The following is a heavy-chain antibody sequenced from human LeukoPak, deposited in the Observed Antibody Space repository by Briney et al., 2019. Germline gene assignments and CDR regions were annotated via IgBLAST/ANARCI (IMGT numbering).Heavy chain of an antibody. CDR1: GDSVSSNSAA. CDR3: ARQGRARQQLASPFDY. V-gene: IGHV6-1*01. D-gene: IGHD6-13*01. Sequence: SQTLSLTCAISGDSVSSNSAAWNWIRQSPSRGLEWLGRTYYRSKWYNDYAVSVKSRITINPDTSKNQFSLQLNSVTPEDTAVYYCARQGRARQQLASPFDYWGQGTLVTVSS. J-gene: IGHJ4*02. CDR2: TYYRSKWYN.